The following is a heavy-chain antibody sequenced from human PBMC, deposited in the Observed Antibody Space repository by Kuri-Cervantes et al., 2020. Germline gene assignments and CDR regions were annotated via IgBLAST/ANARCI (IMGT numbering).Heavy chain of an antibody. V-gene: IGHV4-59*01. J-gene: IGHJ2*01. CDR2: IYYSGST. CDR1: HASISSYY. Sequence: ESLSLTCTLSHASISSYYWSWIRQPPGKGLEWIGYIYYSGSTNYNPSLKSRVTISVDTSKNQFSLKLSSVTAADTAVYYCARDYDILTGYQNWYFELWGRGTLVTVSS. D-gene: IGHD3-9*01. CDR3: ARDYDILTGYQNWYFEL.